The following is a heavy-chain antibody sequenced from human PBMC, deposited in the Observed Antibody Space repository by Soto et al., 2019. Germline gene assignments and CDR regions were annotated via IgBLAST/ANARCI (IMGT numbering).Heavy chain of an antibody. V-gene: IGHV3-74*01. CDR3: AGEPGGGVGH. CDR1: GFTFSNYW. J-gene: IGHJ4*02. CDR2: LNRDGSRT. Sequence: VQLVESGGGLVQPGGSLRLSCAASGFTFSNYWMHWVRLAPGQGPVWVSRLNRDGSRTDYADSVRGRFTNFRDNPRNKLHRQTNRARAEETTMYYGAGEPGGGVGHWGQGTLVTVS. D-gene: IGHD1-26*01.